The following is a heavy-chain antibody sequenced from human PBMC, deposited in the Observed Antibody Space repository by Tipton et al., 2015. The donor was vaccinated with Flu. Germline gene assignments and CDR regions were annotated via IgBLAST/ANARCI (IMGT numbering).Heavy chain of an antibody. V-gene: IGHV1-2*06. Sequence: QSGAEVKKPGASVKVSCKASGYPFTDYYIHWVRQAPGQGLEWVGRFNPNSGGIHFAQNFQDRITMTRDTSFSTAYMELSRLRSDDTAVYYCARDQAASRRVQGAFDIWGQGTMVTVSS. CDR2: FNPNSGGI. D-gene: IGHD1-1*01. CDR1: GYPFTDYY. J-gene: IGHJ3*02. CDR3: ARDQAASRRVQGAFDI.